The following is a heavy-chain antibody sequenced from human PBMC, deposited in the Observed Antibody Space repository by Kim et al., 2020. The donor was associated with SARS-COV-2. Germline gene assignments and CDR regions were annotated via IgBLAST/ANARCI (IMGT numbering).Heavy chain of an antibody. D-gene: IGHD3-22*01. CDR2: IFHSGTN. J-gene: IGHJ4*02. V-gene: IGHV4-4*02. Sequence: SETLSLTCAVSGASISSSNWWSWVRQTPGKGLEWLGEIFHSGTNNYNPSLKSRVTISVDQSKNQFSLKLSSVTAADTAVYYCARVESSSGSAFDYWGQGTLVTVSS. CDR3: ARVESSSGSAFDY. CDR1: GASISSSNW.